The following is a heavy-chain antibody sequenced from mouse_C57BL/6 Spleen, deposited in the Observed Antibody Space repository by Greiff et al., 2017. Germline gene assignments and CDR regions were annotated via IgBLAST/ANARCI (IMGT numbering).Heavy chain of an antibody. CDR1: GYTFTSYW. V-gene: IGHV1-74*01. CDR3: AIADYGSSYVLFAY. CDR2: FHPSDSDT. D-gene: IGHD1-1*01. Sequence: VQLQQPGAELVKPGASVKVSCKASGYTFTSYWMHWVKQRPGQGLEWIGRFHPSDSDTNYNQKFNGKATLTVDKSSSTAYMQLSSLTSEDSAVYYCAIADYGSSYVLFAYWGQGTLVTVSA. J-gene: IGHJ3*01.